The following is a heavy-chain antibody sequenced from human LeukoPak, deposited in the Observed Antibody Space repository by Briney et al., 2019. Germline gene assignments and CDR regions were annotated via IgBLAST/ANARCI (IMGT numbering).Heavy chain of an antibody. D-gene: IGHD2-15*01. CDR1: GFTFSSYG. J-gene: IGHJ4*02. V-gene: IGHV3-30*02. CDR3: ANRKYCSGGSCYRGSYLDY. Sequence: GRSLRLSCAASGFTFSSYGMHWVRQAPGKGLEWVAFIRYDGSNKYYADSVKGRFTISRDNSKNTLYLQMNSLRAEDTAVYYCANRKYCSGGSCYRGSYLDYWGQGTLVTVSS. CDR2: IRYDGSNK.